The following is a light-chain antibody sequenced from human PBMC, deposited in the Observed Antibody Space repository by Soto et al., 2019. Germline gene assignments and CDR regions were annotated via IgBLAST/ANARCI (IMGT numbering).Light chain of an antibody. CDR3: QQYNNWPPDRT. J-gene: IGKJ1*01. V-gene: IGKV3-15*01. Sequence: EIVMTQSPATLSVSPGERATLSCRASQSVSSNLAWYQQKPGQAPRLLIYGASTRATGIPARFSGSGSGTEFTLTISSLQSEDFAIYFCQQYNNWPPDRTF. CDR1: QSVSSN. CDR2: GAS.